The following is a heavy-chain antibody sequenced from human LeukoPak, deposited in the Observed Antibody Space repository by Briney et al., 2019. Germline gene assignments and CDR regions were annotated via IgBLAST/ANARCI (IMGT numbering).Heavy chain of an antibody. CDR3: ARVLPTTVTTYDMDY. V-gene: IGHV3-30-3*01. CDR2: ISYDGSNK. CDR1: GFTFSSYA. J-gene: IGHJ4*02. D-gene: IGHD4-17*01. Sequence: GGSLRLSCAASGFTFSSYAMHWVRQAPGKGLEWVAVISYDGSNKYYADSVKGRFTISRDNSKNTLYLQMNSLRAEDTVVYYCARVLPTTVTTYDMDYWGQGTLVTVSS.